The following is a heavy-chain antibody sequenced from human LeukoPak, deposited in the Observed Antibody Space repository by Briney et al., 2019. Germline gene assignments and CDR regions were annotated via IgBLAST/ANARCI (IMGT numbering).Heavy chain of an antibody. V-gene: IGHV4-30-4*08. CDR3: ARPLGPGYFDY. Sequence: PSETLSLTCTVSGGSISSGDYYWSWIRQPPGKGLEWIGYIYNSGSTYHNSSLKSRVSISVDTSKNQFSLKVSSVTAADTAVYYCARPLGPGYFDYWGQGTLVTVSS. D-gene: IGHD1-14*01. J-gene: IGHJ4*02. CDR2: IYNSGST. CDR1: GGSISSGDYY.